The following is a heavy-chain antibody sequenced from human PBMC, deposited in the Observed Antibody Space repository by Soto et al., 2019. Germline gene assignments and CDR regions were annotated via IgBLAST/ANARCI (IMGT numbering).Heavy chain of an antibody. J-gene: IGHJ3*02. Sequence: GSLRLSCAASGFTFSTYAMNWVRQAPGKGLEWVSAISANGAYTYYADSVKGRFTVSRDNSVNALYLQMNSLRIEDTAVYYCAHPRGYGVFDAYDIWGQGXMVTVSS. D-gene: IGHD2-8*01. CDR3: AHPRGYGVFDAYDI. CDR2: ISANGAYT. V-gene: IGHV3-23*01. CDR1: GFTFSTYA.